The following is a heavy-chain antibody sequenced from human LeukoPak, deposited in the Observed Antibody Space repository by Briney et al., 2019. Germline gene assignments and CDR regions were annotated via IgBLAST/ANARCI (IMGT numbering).Heavy chain of an antibody. CDR2: ISAYNGNT. D-gene: IGHD6-19*01. J-gene: IGHJ4*02. V-gene: IGHV1-18*01. CDR3: ARARIAVAGPYYFDY. Sequence: AASVKVSCKASGYTFTSYGISWVRQAPGQGLEWMRWISAYNGNTNYAQKLQGRVTMTTDTSTSTAYMELRSLRSDDTAVYYCARARIAVAGPYYFDYWGQGTLVTVSS. CDR1: GYTFTSYG.